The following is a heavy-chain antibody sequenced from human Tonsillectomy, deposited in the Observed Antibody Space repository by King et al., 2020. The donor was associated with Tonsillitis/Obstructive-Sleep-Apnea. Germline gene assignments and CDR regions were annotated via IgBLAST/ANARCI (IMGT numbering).Heavy chain of an antibody. J-gene: IGHJ3*02. CDR1: GFTVSSNY. V-gene: IGHV3-66*01. CDR2: IYSGGST. Sequence: VQLVESGGGLVQPGGSLRLSCAASGFTVSSNYMSWVRQAPGKGLEWVSVIYSGGSTYYADSVKGRFTISRDNSKNTLYLQMNSLRAEDTAVYYCARGELKGELELERGGGDAFDIWGQGTMVTVSS. D-gene: IGHD1-26*01. CDR3: ARGELKGELELERGGGDAFDI.